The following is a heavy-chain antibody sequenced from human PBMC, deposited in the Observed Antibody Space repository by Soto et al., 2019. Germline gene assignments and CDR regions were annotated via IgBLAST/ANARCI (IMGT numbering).Heavy chain of an antibody. CDR1: GFIFNSYS. CDR2: ISGSGDTT. J-gene: IGHJ4*02. Sequence: EMQLVESGGGLVQPGGSLRLSCVASGFIFNSYSMGWVRQAPGKGLEWVSAISGSGDTTYYANSVKGRFTISRDNSKNTRYLQMNSLRAEDTAVYYCAKGSYRPHDYWGQGTLVTVSS. V-gene: IGHV3-23*04. D-gene: IGHD1-26*01. CDR3: AKGSYRPHDY.